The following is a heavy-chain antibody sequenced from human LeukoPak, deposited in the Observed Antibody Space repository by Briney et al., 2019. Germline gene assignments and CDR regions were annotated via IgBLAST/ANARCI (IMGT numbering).Heavy chain of an antibody. Sequence: PGGSLRLSCAASGFTFSNAWMNWVRQTPGKGLEWVSAISGSGGSTYYADSVKGRFTISRDNFKNTLFLQMDSLRAEDTAPYYCAKSVAIYFYYGLDVWGQGTTVTVSS. CDR3: AKSVAIYFYYGLDV. D-gene: IGHD3-3*01. V-gene: IGHV3-23*01. J-gene: IGHJ6*02. CDR2: ISGSGGST. CDR1: GFTFSNAW.